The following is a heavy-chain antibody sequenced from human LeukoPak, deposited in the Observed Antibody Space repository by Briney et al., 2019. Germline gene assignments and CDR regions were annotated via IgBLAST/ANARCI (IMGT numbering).Heavy chain of an antibody. J-gene: IGHJ4*02. CDR2: ISSSSSYM. Sequence: GGSLRLSCAASGFTFSSYSMNWVRQAPGKGLGWVSSISSSSSYMYYTDSVKGRFTISRDNAKNSLYLQMTSLRAEDTAVYYCARALSYGSGSYQADYWGQGTLVTVSS. CDR3: ARALSYGSGSYQADY. D-gene: IGHD3-10*01. CDR1: GFTFSSYS. V-gene: IGHV3-21*01.